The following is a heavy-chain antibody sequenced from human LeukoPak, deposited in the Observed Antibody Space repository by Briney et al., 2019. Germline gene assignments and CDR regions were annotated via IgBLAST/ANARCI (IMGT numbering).Heavy chain of an antibody. D-gene: IGHD3-22*01. CDR1: GFSFSTYW. CDR2: IKEDGSEK. CDR3: ARDSSGYQ. Sequence: PGGSLRLSCAASGFSFSTYWMSWVRQAPGKGLEWVANIKEDGSEKYYGDSVKGRFTISRDNAKNSLYLQMNSLRAEDTAVYYCARDSSGYQWGQGTLVTVSS. J-gene: IGHJ4*02. V-gene: IGHV3-7*01.